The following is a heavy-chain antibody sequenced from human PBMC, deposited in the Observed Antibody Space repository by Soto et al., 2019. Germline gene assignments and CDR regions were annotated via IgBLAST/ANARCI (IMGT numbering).Heavy chain of an antibody. V-gene: IGHV4-30-4*01. CDR3: ARAPVGLDTISYSDY. CDR2: IDNGGST. D-gene: IGHD3-3*01. Sequence: QVQLQESGPGLVKPSETLSLTCTVSGDSVSSVGFHWAWLRRPPGKVLEWIGYIDNGGSTYYRPYLDSPMPMSQDATRNHYSLRLTSVTAADTAVYFCARAPVGLDTISYSDYWGEGKLVTVSS. CDR1: GDSVSSVGFH. J-gene: IGHJ4*02.